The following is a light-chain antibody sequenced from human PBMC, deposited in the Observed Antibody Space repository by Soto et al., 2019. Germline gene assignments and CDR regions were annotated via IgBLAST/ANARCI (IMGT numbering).Light chain of an antibody. Sequence: IQLTQSPFILSASVGDRVTITCRASQRVSSYLNWYQQKPGETPKLLISGVSTLESGVSSRFSGSGSTTEYTLTLSSLQPEDFATYYCLQIQTFPRTFGQGTKVEVK. CDR3: LQIQTFPRT. CDR1: QRVSSY. J-gene: IGKJ2*01. CDR2: GVS. V-gene: IGKV1-9*01.